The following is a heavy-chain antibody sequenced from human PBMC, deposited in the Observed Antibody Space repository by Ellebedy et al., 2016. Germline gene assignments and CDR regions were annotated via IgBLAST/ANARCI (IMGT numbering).Heavy chain of an antibody. V-gene: IGHV3-48*01. D-gene: IGHD3-10*01. CDR1: GFTFTTHN. CDR2: IATGSTTM. Sequence: GESLKISXVVSGFTFTTHNMNWVRQAPGKGLEWVSYIATGSTTMYYVDSVKGRFTISRDDSKNALYLQMNSLRGDDTAVYYCARELGVRGVVDWGQGTLVTVSS. J-gene: IGHJ4*02. CDR3: ARELGVRGVVD.